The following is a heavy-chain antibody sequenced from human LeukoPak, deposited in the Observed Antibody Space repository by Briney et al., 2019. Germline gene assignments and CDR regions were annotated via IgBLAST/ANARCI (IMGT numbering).Heavy chain of an antibody. CDR1: GYTFTSYG. CDR3: AREDLYGDAFDY. Sequence: ASVKVFCKASGYTFTSYGILWVRQAPGQGLEWMGWNRAYNGNTNYAQKLQGRITMTTDSSTSTAYMELRILRSDDTGVYYCAREDLYGDAFDYWGQGTLVTVSS. J-gene: IGHJ4*02. D-gene: IGHD4-17*01. CDR2: NRAYNGNT. V-gene: IGHV1-18*01.